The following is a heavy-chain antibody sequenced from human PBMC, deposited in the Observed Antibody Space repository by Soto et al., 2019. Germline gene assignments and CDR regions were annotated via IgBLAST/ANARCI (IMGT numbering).Heavy chain of an antibody. CDR3: ARDYASSNYPFDY. Sequence: SETLSLTCTVSGGSIRSDAYYWSWIRQHPGKGLEWTGYIYYSGRTYYNPSLKSRLTISVDTSKNQFSLKLTSVTAADTAVYYCARDYASSNYPFDYWGQGTLVTVSS. J-gene: IGHJ4*02. CDR1: GGSIRSDAYY. CDR2: IYYSGRT. D-gene: IGHD3-22*01. V-gene: IGHV4-31*03.